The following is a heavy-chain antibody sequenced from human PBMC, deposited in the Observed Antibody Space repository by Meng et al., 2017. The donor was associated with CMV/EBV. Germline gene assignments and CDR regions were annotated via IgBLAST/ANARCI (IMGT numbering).Heavy chain of an antibody. CDR2: ISYDGSNK. CDR1: GFTFSSYA. V-gene: IGHV3-30*04. D-gene: IGHD3-10*01. J-gene: IGHJ4*02. Sequence: ASGFTFSSYAMHWVRQAPGKGLEWVAVISYDGSNKYYAASVKGRFTISRDNSKNTLYLQMNSLRAEDTAVYYCVRDWSYGSGSYLVYWGQGTLVTVSS. CDR3: VRDWSYGSGSYLVY.